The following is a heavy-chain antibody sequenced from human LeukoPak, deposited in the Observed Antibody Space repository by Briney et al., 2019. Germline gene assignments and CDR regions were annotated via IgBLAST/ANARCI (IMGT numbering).Heavy chain of an antibody. V-gene: IGHV4-34*01. CDR1: GGSFSGYY. CDR3: AREGLKSIAARPYYFYY. CDR2: INHSGST. D-gene: IGHD6-6*01. Sequence: SETLSLTCAVYGGSFSGYYWSWIRQPPGKGLEWIGEINHSGSTNYNPSLKSRVTISVDTSKNQFSLKLSSVTAADTAVYYCAREGLKSIAARPYYFYYWGKGTLVTVSS. J-gene: IGHJ4*02.